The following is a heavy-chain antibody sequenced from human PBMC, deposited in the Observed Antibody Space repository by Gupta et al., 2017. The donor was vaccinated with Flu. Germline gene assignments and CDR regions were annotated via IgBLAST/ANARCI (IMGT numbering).Heavy chain of an antibody. Sequence: QVQLQESGPGLVKPSETLSLTCTVSGGSISSYYWSWIRQPPGKRLEWIGYIYYSGSTNYHPSLKSRVTISVDTSKNQFSLKLSSVTAADTAVYYCAGGPPRAAAGLDYWGQGTLVTVSS. CDR3: AGGPPRAAAGLDY. CDR2: IYYSGST. D-gene: IGHD6-13*01. J-gene: IGHJ4*02. V-gene: IGHV4-59*01. CDR1: GGSISSYY.